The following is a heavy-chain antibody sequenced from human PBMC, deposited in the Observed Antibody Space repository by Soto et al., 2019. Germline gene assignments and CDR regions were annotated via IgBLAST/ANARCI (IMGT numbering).Heavy chain of an antibody. CDR1: GGTFSSYA. CDR2: IIPIFGTA. V-gene: IGHV1-69*01. J-gene: IGHJ6*02. Sequence: QVQLVQSGAEVKKPGSSVKVSCKASGGTFSSYAISWVRQAPGQGLEWMGGIIPIFGTANYAQKFQGRVTITADESTSTAYMELSSLRSEDTAVYYCARDHCSSTSCYEYHAVYGMDVWGQGTTVTVSS. CDR3: ARDHCSSTSCYEYHAVYGMDV. D-gene: IGHD2-2*01.